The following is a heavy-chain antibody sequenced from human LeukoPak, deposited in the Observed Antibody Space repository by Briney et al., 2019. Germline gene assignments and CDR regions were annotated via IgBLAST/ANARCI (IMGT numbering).Heavy chain of an antibody. CDR1: GYSISIGYY. D-gene: IGHD3-3*01. CDR3: ARGGYDFWSGNHLLTNWFDP. J-gene: IGHJ5*02. CDR2: MYHSGST. Sequence: SETLTLTCTVSGYSISIGYYWGWIRPSPGKGLEWIATMYHSGSTYYNPSLKSRVTISVDTSKNQFSLKLSSVTAADTAVYYCARGGYDFWSGNHLLTNWFDPWGQGTLVTVSS. V-gene: IGHV4-38-2*02.